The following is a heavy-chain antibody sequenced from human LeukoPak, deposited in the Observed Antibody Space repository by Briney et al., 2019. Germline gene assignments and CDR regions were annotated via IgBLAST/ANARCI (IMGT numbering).Heavy chain of an antibody. Sequence: SETLSLTCTVSGDSINRSRDYSGWIRQPPGNGLEWIGSIYYSSNTYYNPSLQSRVTMSVVTSKNEFSLRLRSVTAADTAVYYCARVPLYKMDRSNYCCGLTYFDYWGQGTLVTVSS. CDR3: ARVPLYKMDRSNYCCGLTYFDY. CDR1: GDSINRSRDY. V-gene: IGHV4-39*01. CDR2: IYYSSNT. J-gene: IGHJ4*02. D-gene: IGHD3-22*01.